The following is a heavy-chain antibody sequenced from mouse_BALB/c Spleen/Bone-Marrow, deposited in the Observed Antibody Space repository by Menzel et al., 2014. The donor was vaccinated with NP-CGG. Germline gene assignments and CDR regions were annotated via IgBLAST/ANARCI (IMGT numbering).Heavy chain of an antibody. CDR2: IYYSGTI. D-gene: IGHD2-14*01. CDR1: GISITTGNYR. CDR3: ARDTYRYDYAMDY. J-gene: IGHJ4*01. Sequence: VQLQQPGPGLVKPSQTVSLTCTVTGISITTGNYRWSWIRQFPGNKLEWIGYIYYSGTITYNPSLTSRTTITRDTSKNQFFLEMNSLTAEDTATYYCARDTYRYDYAMDYWGQGTSVTVSS. V-gene: IGHV3-5*02.